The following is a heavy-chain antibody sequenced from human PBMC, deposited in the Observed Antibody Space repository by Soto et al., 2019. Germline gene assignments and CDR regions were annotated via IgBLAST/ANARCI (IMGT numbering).Heavy chain of an antibody. V-gene: IGHV2-26*01. D-gene: IGHD3-3*01. CDR3: ARIQTIDYNFWSGYYPQGFDY. CDR2: ISSTDEK. Sequence: QVTLKESGPVLVKPTETLTLTCTVSGFSLSDAKVSVGWLRQPPGKALEWLAQISSTDEKSYKSSLKSRLTISRDTSKRPVVLTMTNRDHANTATYSCARIQTIDYNFWSGYYPQGFDYWGQGTLVTVSS. J-gene: IGHJ4*02. CDR1: GFSLSDAKVS.